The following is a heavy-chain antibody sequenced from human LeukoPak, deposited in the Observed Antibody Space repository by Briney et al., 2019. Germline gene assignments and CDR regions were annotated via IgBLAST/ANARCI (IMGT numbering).Heavy chain of an antibody. CDR3: ARAPLCFGELSFDY. Sequence: PSETLSLTCTVSGGSISSYYWSWIRQPPGKGLEWIGYIYYSGSTNYNPSLKSRVTISVDTSKNQFSLKLSSVTAADTAVYYCARAPLCFGELSFDYWGRGTRVTVSS. CDR2: IYYSGST. V-gene: IGHV4-59*01. CDR1: GGSISSYY. D-gene: IGHD3-10*01. J-gene: IGHJ4*02.